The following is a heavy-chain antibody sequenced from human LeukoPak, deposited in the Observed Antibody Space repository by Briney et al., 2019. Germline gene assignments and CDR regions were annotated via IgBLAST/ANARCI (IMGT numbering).Heavy chain of an antibody. J-gene: IGHJ4*02. CDR2: ISWNSGNI. V-gene: IGHV3-9*01. CDR1: GFTFDDYA. D-gene: IGHD6-19*01. CDR3: AGGSGWVTDS. Sequence: GGSLRLSCAGSGFTFDDYAMHWVRQAPGKGLEWVSGISWNSGNIGYADSVKGRFIVSRDNAKNSLYLQMNSLRAEDTAVYFCAGGSGWVTDSWGQGTLVTVSA.